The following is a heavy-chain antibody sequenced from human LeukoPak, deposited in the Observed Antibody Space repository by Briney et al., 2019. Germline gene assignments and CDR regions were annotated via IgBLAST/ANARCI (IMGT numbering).Heavy chain of an antibody. CDR2: IYTSGST. CDR3: ATDLCSTTSHYDQDAFDI. Sequence: PSETLSLTCTVSVGSISSYYWSWIRQPAGKGLEWIGRIYTSGSTNYNPSLKSRVTMSVDTSKNQFSLKLSSVTAADTAVYYCATDLCSTTSHYDQDAFDIWGQGTMVTVSS. J-gene: IGHJ3*02. V-gene: IGHV4-4*07. CDR1: VGSISSYY. D-gene: IGHD2-2*01.